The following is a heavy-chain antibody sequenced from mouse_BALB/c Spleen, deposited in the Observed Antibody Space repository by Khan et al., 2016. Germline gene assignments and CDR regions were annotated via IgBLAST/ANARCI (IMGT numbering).Heavy chain of an antibody. Sequence: QVQLQQSGAELVRPGSSVKISCKASGYTFSSHWMNWVKQRPGQGLEWIGQIYPGDGDTNYNGKFKGKATLNADKSSSTAYMQLNSLTSDDSTVYFCARDDCSSDYWCQGTTLTVSS. CDR1: GYTFSSHW. CDR2: IYPGDGDT. CDR3: ARDDCSSDY. V-gene: IGHV1-80*01. J-gene: IGHJ2*01. D-gene: IGHD2-3*01.